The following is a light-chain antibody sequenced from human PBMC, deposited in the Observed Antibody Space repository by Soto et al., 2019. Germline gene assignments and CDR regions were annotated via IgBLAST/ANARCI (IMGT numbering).Light chain of an antibody. CDR1: QSVSSSY. CDR3: QQYGSSPTWT. J-gene: IGKJ1*01. V-gene: IGKV3-20*01. Sequence: EIVSTQSPGTLSLSPGERATLSCRASQSVSSSYLAWYQQKPGQAPRLRIYSASSRATGIPDRFRGSGSGRDLALNISSLEPEDFAVYYCQQYGSSPTWTFGQGTKVEIK. CDR2: SAS.